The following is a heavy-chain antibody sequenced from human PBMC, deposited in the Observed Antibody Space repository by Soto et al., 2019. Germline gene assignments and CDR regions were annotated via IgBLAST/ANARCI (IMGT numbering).Heavy chain of an antibody. Sequence: VQLVQSGAEVKKPGASVKVSCKASGYTFTSYGISWVRQAPGQGLEWMGWISAYNGNTNYAQKLQCRVTRSTDTSTSTAYMELRNLRSDVTAVYYYARVRIITMVRGVMNFGDNWFGPWGQGTLFTVAS. CDR1: GYTFTSYG. CDR3: ARVRIITMVRGVMNFGDNWFGP. J-gene: IGHJ5*02. D-gene: IGHD3-10*01. V-gene: IGHV1-18*01. CDR2: ISAYNGNT.